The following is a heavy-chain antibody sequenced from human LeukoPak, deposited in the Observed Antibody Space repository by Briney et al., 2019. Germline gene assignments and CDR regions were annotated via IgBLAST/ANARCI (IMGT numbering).Heavy chain of an antibody. V-gene: IGHV4-59*01. CDR1: GGSISGYY. CDR2: IYYSGST. CDR3: ARQEFYWYFDL. J-gene: IGHJ2*01. D-gene: IGHD3-10*01. Sequence: SETLSLTCTVSGGSISGYYWSWIRQPPGKGLEWIGYIYYSGSTNYNPSLKSRVTISVDTSKNQFSLKLNSVTAADTAVYYCARQEFYWYFDLWGRGTLVTVSS.